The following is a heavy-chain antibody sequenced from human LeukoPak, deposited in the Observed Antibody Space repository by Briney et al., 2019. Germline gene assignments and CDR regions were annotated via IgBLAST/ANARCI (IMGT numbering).Heavy chain of an antibody. D-gene: IGHD5-18*01. V-gene: IGHV3-66*01. CDR2: IYSSGST. J-gene: IGHJ4*02. CDR3: VRDLATWDTPMACQHDY. Sequence: GGSLRLSCAASGFTFTSYWMSWVRQAPGKGLEWVSVIYSSGSTYYADSVKGRFTISRDNSENTLYLQMNSLRAEDTAVYYCVRDLATWDTPMACQHDYWGQGTLATVSS. CDR1: GFTFTSYW.